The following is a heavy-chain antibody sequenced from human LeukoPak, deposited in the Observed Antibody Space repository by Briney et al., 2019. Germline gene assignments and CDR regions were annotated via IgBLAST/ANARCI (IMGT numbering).Heavy chain of an antibody. V-gene: IGHV1-2*06. CDR2: INPNSGGT. CDR3: ARIKSGSYYEDAFDI. J-gene: IGHJ3*02. D-gene: IGHD1-26*01. Sequence: ASVKVSCKASGYTFTGYYMHWVRQAPGQGLEWMGRINPNSGGTNYAQKFQGRVTMTRDTSISTAYMELSSLRSEDTAVYYCARIKSGSYYEDAFDIWGQGTMVTVSS. CDR1: GYTFTGYY.